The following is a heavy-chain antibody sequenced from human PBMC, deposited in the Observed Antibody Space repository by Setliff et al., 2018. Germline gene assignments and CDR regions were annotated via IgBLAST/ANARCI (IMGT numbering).Heavy chain of an antibody. CDR2: INHSGST. J-gene: IGHJ6*02. D-gene: IGHD6-13*01. V-gene: IGHV4-34*01. Sequence: SETLSLTCTVSGGSISSYYWGWSRQPPGKGLEWIGEINHSGSTNYNPSLKSRVTISVDTSKNQFSLKLSSVTAADTAVYYCARDEGSSYFYGMDVWGQGTTVTVSS. CDR1: GGSISSYY. CDR3: ARDEGSSYFYGMDV.